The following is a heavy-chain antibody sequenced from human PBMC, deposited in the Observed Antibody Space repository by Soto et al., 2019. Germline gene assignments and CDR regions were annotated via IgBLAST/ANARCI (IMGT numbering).Heavy chain of an antibody. CDR2: IYSGDST. CDR3: VRVTTMHLFDS. CDR1: GFTVSSIY. D-gene: IGHD5-18*01. Sequence: GGSLRLSCAASGFTVSSIYMSWVRQAPGKGLEWVSVIYSGDSTYYADSVKGRFTISRDNSKNMLFLEMNSLTAEDTALYYCVRVTTMHLFDSWGQGTLVTVSS. J-gene: IGHJ4*02. V-gene: IGHV3-66*01.